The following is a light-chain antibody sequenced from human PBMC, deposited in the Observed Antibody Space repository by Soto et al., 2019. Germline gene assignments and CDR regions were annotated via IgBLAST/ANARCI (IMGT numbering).Light chain of an antibody. Sequence: DIQMTQSPSSVSASVGDRVTITCRASQGIGTWLAWYQQKPGKAPKLLISAASSLQSGVPSRFSGSGSGTDFTLTISSPQPEDFATYYCQQANSFPYTCGQGTKLEIK. J-gene: IGKJ2*01. CDR3: QQANSFPYT. CDR1: QGIGTW. V-gene: IGKV1-12*01. CDR2: AAS.